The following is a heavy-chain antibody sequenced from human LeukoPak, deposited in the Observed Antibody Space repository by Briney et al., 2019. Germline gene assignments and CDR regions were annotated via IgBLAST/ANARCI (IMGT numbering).Heavy chain of an antibody. CDR2: MNPNSGNT. J-gene: IGHJ6*02. CDR3: ARFDPNYYYYGMDV. D-gene: IGHD3-9*01. CDR1: GYTFTSYD. Sequence: ASVKVSCKASGYTFTSYDINWVRQATGQGLEWMGWMNPNSGNTGYAQKFQGRVTMTRNTSISTAYMELSSLRSEDTAVYYCARFDPNYYYYGMDVWGQGNTVTVSS. V-gene: IGHV1-8*01.